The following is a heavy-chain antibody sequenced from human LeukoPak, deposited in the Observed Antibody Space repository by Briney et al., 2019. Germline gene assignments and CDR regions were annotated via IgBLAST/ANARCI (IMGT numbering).Heavy chain of an antibody. V-gene: IGHV3-30*18. Sequence: GGSPRLSCAASGFTFNTYNMNWVRQAPGKGLEWVAVISYDGSNKYYADSVKGRFTISRDNSKNTLYLQMNSLRADDTAVYYCGKDQRYWGQGTLVTVSS. CDR2: ISYDGSNK. CDR1: GFTFNTYN. CDR3: GKDQRY. J-gene: IGHJ4*02.